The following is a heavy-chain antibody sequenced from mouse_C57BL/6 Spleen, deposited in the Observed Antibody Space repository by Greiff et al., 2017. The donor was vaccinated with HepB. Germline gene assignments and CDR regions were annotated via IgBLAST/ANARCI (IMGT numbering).Heavy chain of an antibody. CDR1: GFTFSDYY. D-gene: IGHD2-4*01. V-gene: IGHV5-16*01. Sequence: EVHLVESEGGLVQPGSSMKLSCTASGFTFSDYYMAWVRQVPEKGLEWVANINYDGSSTYYLDSLKSRFIISRDNAKNILYLQMSSLKSEDTATYYCARYLTIYYDYDGWYFDVWGTGTTVTVSS. J-gene: IGHJ1*03. CDR3: ARYLTIYYDYDGWYFDV. CDR2: INYDGSST.